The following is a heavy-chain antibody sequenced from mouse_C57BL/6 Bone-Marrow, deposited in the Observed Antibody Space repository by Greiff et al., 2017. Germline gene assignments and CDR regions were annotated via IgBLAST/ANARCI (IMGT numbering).Heavy chain of an antibody. V-gene: IGHV1-61*01. J-gene: IGHJ1*03. CDR1: GYTFTSYW. CDR2: IYPSDSEN. D-gene: IGHD1-1*01. Sequence: VQLQQPGAELVRPGSSVKLSCKASGYTFTSYWMDWVKQSPGQGLEWIGNIYPSDSENTSNQKFKDKATFTVDKYSSTAYMQLSSMTSEDSAVDYCARSYYYGSPWYFDVWGTGTTVTVSS. CDR3: ARSYYYGSPWYFDV.